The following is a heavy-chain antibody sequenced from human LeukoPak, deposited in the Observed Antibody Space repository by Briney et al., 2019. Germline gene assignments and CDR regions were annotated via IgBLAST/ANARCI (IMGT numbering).Heavy chain of an antibody. V-gene: IGHV1-69*04. CDR1: GGTFSSYA. CDR2: IIPTLGIA. J-gene: IGHJ4*02. CDR3: ARGGGMVLGVTGLFDS. D-gene: IGHD3-10*01. Sequence: ASVKVSCKASGGTFSSYAISWVRQAPGQGLEWMGRIIPTLGIANYAQKFQGRVTITADKSTSTAYMELSSLRSEDTAVYYCARGGGMVLGVTGLFDSWGQGTLVTVSS.